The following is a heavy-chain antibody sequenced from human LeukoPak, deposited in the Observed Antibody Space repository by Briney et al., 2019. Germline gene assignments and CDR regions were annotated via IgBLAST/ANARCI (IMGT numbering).Heavy chain of an antibody. CDR1: GFTFSSYS. V-gene: IGHV3-48*04. D-gene: IGHD6-13*01. CDR3: VCVSWYVLDY. Sequence: GGSLRLSCVASGFTFSSYSMNWVRRAPGKGLEWVSFISSSGSTIYYADSVKGRFTISRDNAKNSLYLQMNSLRAEDTAVYYCVCVSWYVLDYWGQGTLVTVSS. CDR2: ISSSGSTI. J-gene: IGHJ4*02.